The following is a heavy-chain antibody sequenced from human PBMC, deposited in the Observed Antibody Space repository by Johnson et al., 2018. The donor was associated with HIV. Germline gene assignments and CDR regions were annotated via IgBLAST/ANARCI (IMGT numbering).Heavy chain of an antibody. J-gene: IGHJ3*02. V-gene: IGHV3-7*05. D-gene: IGHD5-12*01. Sequence: VQLVESGGGLVQPGGSLRLSCVVSGFTFSSFWMTWVRQAPGKGLEWVANIKQDGSAQYYVDSVKGRFTISRDNAKNSLHLQMNSRRAEDTAVYYCAGSDIVATTGAFDIWGQGTMVTVSS. CDR1: GFTFSSFW. CDR3: AGSDIVATTGAFDI. CDR2: IKQDGSAQ.